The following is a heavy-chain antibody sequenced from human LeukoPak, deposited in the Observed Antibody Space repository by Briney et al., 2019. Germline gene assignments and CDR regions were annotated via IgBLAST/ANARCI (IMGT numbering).Heavy chain of an antibody. V-gene: IGHV3-21*01. CDR1: GFTFITYS. J-gene: IGHJ4*02. Sequence: GGSLRLSCTASGFTFITYSMNWVRQAPGKGLEWVSSISSTGSYIHYADSVKGRFTISRDNAKNSLYLQMNSLRAEDTAVYYCARLPHTSSWKGGDYWGQGTLVTVSS. D-gene: IGHD6-13*01. CDR2: ISSTGSYI. CDR3: ARLPHTSSWKGGDY.